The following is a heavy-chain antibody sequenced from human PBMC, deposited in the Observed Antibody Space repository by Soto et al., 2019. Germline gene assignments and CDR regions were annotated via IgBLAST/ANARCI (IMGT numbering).Heavy chain of an antibody. CDR3: AKGEVRGIIPSYFDY. V-gene: IGHV3-30*18. CDR1: GFTFRWFG. CDR2: ISNDGSNE. Sequence: PGGSLRLSCAGSGFTFRWFGMNWVRQAPGKGLEWVARISNDGSNEYYVDSVKGRFTISGDNSKNTLYLQMDSLRAEDTAVYYCAKGEVRGIIPSYFDYWGLGTLVTVSS. J-gene: IGHJ4*02. D-gene: IGHD3-10*01.